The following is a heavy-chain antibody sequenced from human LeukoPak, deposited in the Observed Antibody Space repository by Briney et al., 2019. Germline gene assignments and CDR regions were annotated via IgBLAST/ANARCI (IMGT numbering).Heavy chain of an antibody. V-gene: IGHV3-30*02. CDR1: GFTFDDYA. J-gene: IGHJ4*02. CDR2: IRYDGSNK. D-gene: IGHD2-8*02. Sequence: PGGSLRLSCAASGFTFDDYAMHWVRQAPGKGLEGVAFIRYDGSNKYYADSVKGRFTISRDNSKNTLYLQMNSLRAEDTAVYYCAKDGDPHFTDWGQGTLVTVSS. CDR3: AKDGDPHFTD.